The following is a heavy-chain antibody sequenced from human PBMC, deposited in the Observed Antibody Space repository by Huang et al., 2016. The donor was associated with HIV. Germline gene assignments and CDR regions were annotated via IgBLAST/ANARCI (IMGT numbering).Heavy chain of an antibody. CDR3: AKDFWDYGSGNYPLVF. D-gene: IGHD3-10*01. V-gene: IGHV3-30*18. Sequence: QVQLVESGGGVVQPGRSLRLSCEGFKFTFSSYALHWVRQGPGKWVEWVTVISYDGTKKAYADSVKGRVTISRDNSKNTRYLQMNSLRAEDTAVYYCAKDFWDYGSGNYPLVFWGQGTLVTVSS. J-gene: IGHJ4*02. CDR2: ISYDGTKK. CDR1: KFTFSSYA.